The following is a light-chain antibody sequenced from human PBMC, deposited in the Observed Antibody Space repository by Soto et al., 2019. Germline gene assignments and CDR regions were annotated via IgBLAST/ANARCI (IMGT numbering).Light chain of an antibody. J-gene: IGLJ3*02. V-gene: IGLV2-14*03. CDR3: ASYTGSSTYV. CDR1: SGDVGFYYF. Sequence: QSALTQPASMSGSHGQSITISCTGTSGDVGFYYFVSWYQQHPVKVPRLIIYGVTKRPSGVSHRFSGSKSGNTASLTISGLQVEDEADYSCASYTGSSTYVFGGGTKLTVL. CDR2: GVT.